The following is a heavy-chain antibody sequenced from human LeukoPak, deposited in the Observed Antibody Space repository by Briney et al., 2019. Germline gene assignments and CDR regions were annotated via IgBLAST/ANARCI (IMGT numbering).Heavy chain of an antibody. V-gene: IGHV3-23*01. J-gene: IGHJ4*02. CDR2: ISGSGGST. CDR1: GFTFSSYA. Sequence: PGGSLRLSCAASGFTFSSYAMSWVRQAPGKGLEWVSAISGSGGSTYYADSVKGRFTISRDNSKNTLYLQMNSLRAEDTAVYYCARTRVVPAAILPYRYFDYWGQGTPVTVSS. D-gene: IGHD2-2*02. CDR3: ARTRVVPAAILPYRYFDY.